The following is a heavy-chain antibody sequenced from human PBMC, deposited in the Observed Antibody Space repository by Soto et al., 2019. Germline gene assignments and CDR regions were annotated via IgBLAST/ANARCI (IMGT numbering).Heavy chain of an antibody. CDR2: INHSGST. Sequence: QVQLQQWGAGLLKPSETLSLTCAVYGGSFSGYYWSWIRQPPGKGLEWIGEINHSGSTNYNPSLKSRVTISVDTSKNQFSLKLSSVTAADTAVYYCARRGAAARIDNWGQGTLVTVSS. CDR1: GGSFSGYY. V-gene: IGHV4-34*01. CDR3: ARRGAAARIDN. J-gene: IGHJ4*02. D-gene: IGHD6-25*01.